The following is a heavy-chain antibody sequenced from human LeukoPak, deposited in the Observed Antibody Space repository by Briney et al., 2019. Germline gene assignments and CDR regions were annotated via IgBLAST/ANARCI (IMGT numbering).Heavy chain of an antibody. CDR2: ISSGGSTI. CDR1: GVTFSSSG. CDR3: ARVFNWNDKYYFDY. Sequence: GGPLRLSCAASGVTFSSSGMNWVRQAPGKWLEWVSYISSGGSTIYYADSVKGGFTISRDYAKNSLHLQMNSVRAEDTADYYCARVFNWNDKYYFDYGGQGTLVTVSS. V-gene: IGHV3-48*03. D-gene: IGHD1-20*01. J-gene: IGHJ4*02.